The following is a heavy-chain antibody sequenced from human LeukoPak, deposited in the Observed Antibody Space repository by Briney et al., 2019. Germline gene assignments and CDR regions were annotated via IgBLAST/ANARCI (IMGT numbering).Heavy chain of an antibody. J-gene: IGHJ4*02. V-gene: IGHV5-51*01. CDR2: IYPEDSDT. CDR3: ARHRDGYNRD. D-gene: IGHD5-24*01. CDR1: GDSFNTHW. Sequence: GESLKISCKGTGDSFNTHWIAWVRQMPGRGLELMGVIYPEDSDTRYTPSFQGRVTISADKTINTAYLQWTSLKASGTAMYFCARHRDGYNRDWGQGTLVTVSS.